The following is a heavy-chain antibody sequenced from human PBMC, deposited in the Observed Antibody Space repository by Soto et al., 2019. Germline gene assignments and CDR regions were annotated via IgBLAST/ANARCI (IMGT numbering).Heavy chain of an antibody. CDR3: ARDKGAYCGGDCASTWFDP. V-gene: IGHV1-18*01. D-gene: IGHD2-21*02. J-gene: IGHJ5*02. CDR1: GYTFTSYG. Sequence: QVQLVQSGAEVKKPGASVKVSCKASGYTFTSYGISWVRQAPGQGLEWMGWSSGYNGNTNYAQKLQGRVTMTTDTATSTAYMERRGLRPDDTAVYYCARDKGAYCGGDCASTWFDPWGQGTLVTVSS. CDR2: SSGYNGNT.